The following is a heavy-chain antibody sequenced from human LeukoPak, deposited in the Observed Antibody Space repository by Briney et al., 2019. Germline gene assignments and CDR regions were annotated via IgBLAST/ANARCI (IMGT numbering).Heavy chain of an antibody. Sequence: SETLSLTCTVSDVSSSNYYWGWIRQPPGKGLEWIGTIYYSGSTYYNPSLQSRVTISVDTSNNQFSLKLSSVTAADTAIYYCARHSPLSGSYYFAFDIWGQGTMVTVSS. J-gene: IGHJ3*02. CDR1: DVSSSNYY. V-gene: IGHV4-39*01. CDR2: IYYSGST. CDR3: ARHSPLSGSYYFAFDI. D-gene: IGHD1-26*01.